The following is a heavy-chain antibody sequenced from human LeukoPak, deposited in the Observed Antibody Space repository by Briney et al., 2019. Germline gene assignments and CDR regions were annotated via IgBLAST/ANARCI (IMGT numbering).Heavy chain of an antibody. D-gene: IGHD5-12*01. CDR1: GGSISSGGYY. V-gene: IGHV4-31*03. CDR3: ARGHSRDATTRDRYFDY. CDR2: IYYSGST. Sequence: SQTLSFTCTVSGGSISSGGYYWSWIRQHPGKALEWIGYIYYSGSTYYNPSLKSRVTRSVDTSKNQFSLKLSSVTAADTAVYYCARGHSRDATTRDRYFDYWGQGTLVTVSS. J-gene: IGHJ4*02.